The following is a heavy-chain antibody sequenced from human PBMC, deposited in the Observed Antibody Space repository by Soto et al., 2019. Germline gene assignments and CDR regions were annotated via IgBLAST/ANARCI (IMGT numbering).Heavy chain of an antibody. CDR3: ASQRAPYYFDY. J-gene: IGHJ4*02. CDR1: GGSISSGGYY. CDR2: IYNSGST. V-gene: IGHV4-31*03. Sequence: SSETLSLTCTVSGGSISSGGYYWNWIRHHPGKGLEWIGYIYNSGSTYYNPYLKSRVFISADTSKNLLSLKLSSVTAADTAVYYCASQRAPYYFDYWGRGALVTVYS.